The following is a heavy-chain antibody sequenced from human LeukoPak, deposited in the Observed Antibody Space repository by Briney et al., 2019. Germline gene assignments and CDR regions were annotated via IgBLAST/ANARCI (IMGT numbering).Heavy chain of an antibody. CDR3: ATTPGRYDSSGYYPN. Sequence: SETLSLTCSVSGGSISSSYWSWIRQPPGKGLEWIGYIYYSGSTNYNPSLKSRVTISVDTSKNQFSLKLSSVTAADTAVYYCATTPGRYDSSGYYPNWGQGTLVTVSS. D-gene: IGHD3-22*01. J-gene: IGHJ4*02. CDR2: IYYSGST. V-gene: IGHV4-59*08. CDR1: GGSISSSY.